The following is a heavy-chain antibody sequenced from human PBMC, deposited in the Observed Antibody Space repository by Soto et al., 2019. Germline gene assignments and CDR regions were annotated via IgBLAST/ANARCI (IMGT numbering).Heavy chain of an antibody. J-gene: IGHJ6*02. V-gene: IGHV1-8*01. Sequence: ASVKVSCKASGYTFTSYDINWVRQATGQGLEWMGWMNPNSGNTGYAQKFQGRVTMTRNTSISTAYMELSSLRSEDTAVYYCAVSSGWLVPPHGMDVWGQGTTVTVSS. D-gene: IGHD6-19*01. CDR3: AVSSGWLVPPHGMDV. CDR1: GYTFTSYD. CDR2: MNPNSGNT.